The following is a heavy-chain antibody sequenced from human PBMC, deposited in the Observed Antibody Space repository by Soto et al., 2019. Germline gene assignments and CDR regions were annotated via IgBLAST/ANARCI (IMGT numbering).Heavy chain of an antibody. CDR1: GYTFTSYY. V-gene: IGHV1-46*01. Sequence: QVQLVQSGAEVKKPGASVKVSCKASGYTFTSYYMHWVRQAPGQGLEWMGIINPSGGSTSYAQKFQGRVTMTRDTSTSTVYMELSSLRSEDTAVYYCAREQPQLYGQSGYYGMDVWGQGTTVTVSS. CDR3: AREQPQLYGQSGYYGMDV. CDR2: INPSGGST. J-gene: IGHJ6*02. D-gene: IGHD1-1*01.